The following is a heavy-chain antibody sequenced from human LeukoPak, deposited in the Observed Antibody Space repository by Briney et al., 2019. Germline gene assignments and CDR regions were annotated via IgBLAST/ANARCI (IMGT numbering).Heavy chain of an antibody. CDR3: ERENTVGYGGNSNYYYMDV. D-gene: IGHD4-23*01. J-gene: IGHJ6*03. CDR2: MNPNSGNT. V-gene: IGHV1-8*01. Sequence: ASVTVSCKASGYTFTSYDINWVRQATGQGLEWMGWMNPNSGNTGYAQKFQGRVTMTRNTSISTAYMELSSLRSEDTAVYYCERENTVGYGGNSNYYYMDVWGKGTTVTISS. CDR1: GYTFTSYD.